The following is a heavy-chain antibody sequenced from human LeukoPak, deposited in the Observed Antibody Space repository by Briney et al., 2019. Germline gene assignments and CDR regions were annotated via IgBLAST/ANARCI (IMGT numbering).Heavy chain of an antibody. CDR3: ARDYWWNYDY. CDR1: GFTFSDYA. J-gene: IGHJ4*02. CDR2: ISKDGSDK. D-gene: IGHD1-7*01. V-gene: IGHV3-30-3*01. Sequence: GRSLRLSCAASGFTFSDYAMHWVRQARGKGLEWVAVISKDGSDKYYPGSVRGRFTISRDNSKNTIYLQMDSLRAEDTAIYYCARDYWWNYDYWGQGTLVTVSS.